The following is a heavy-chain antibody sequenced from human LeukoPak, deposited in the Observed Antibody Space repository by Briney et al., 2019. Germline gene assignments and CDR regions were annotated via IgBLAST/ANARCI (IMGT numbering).Heavy chain of an antibody. CDR3: VKGQEVVYAPTFDY. V-gene: IGHV3-64D*09. D-gene: IGHD2-8*02. CDR1: GFTFNSYA. CDR2: IGTNGIST. Sequence: GGSLRLSCSPSGFTFNSYAIHWVRQAPGKGLEYVSSIGTNGISTYYADSVTGRFTISRDNSKNSLYLQMSSLRAEDTAVYYCVKGQEVVYAPTFDYWGQGTLVTVSS. J-gene: IGHJ4*02.